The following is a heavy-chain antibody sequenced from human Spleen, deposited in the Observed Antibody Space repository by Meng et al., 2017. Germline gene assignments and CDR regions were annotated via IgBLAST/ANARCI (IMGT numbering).Heavy chain of an antibody. CDR2: INSKADGGTT. CDR3: RSVTYSRRFYFDS. CDR1: GFTFSNSA. D-gene: IGHD3-3*01. J-gene: IGHJ4*02. Sequence: GESLKISCVVSGFTFSNSAMTWVRRAPGKGLEWVGRINSKADGGTTDYSAPVKGRVTISRDDSKNMVYLEMNSLKTEDTAVYYCRSVTYSRRFYFDSWGQGTLVTVSS. V-gene: IGHV3-15*01.